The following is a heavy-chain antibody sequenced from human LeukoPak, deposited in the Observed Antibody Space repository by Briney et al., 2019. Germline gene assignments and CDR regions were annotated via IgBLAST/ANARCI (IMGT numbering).Heavy chain of an antibody. CDR2: IYYSGST. V-gene: IGHV4-59*01. CDR3: GSETQDY. D-gene: IGHD1-14*01. J-gene: IGHJ4*02. Sequence: SETLSLTCTVSGGSISSYYWSWIPQPPGKGLEWIGYIYYSGSTNYNPSLKSRVTISVDTSKNQFSLKLSSVTAADTAVYYCGSETQDYWGQGTLVTVSS. CDR1: GGSISSYY.